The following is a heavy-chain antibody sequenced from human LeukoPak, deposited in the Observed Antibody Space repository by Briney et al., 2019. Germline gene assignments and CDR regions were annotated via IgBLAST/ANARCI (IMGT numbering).Heavy chain of an antibody. CDR2: ISYDGSNK. J-gene: IGHJ4*02. CDR3: AREGDYYDSSGYLDY. D-gene: IGHD3-22*01. V-gene: IGHV3-30*04. Sequence: GRSLRLSCAASGFTFSSYAMHWVRQAPGKGLEWVAVISYDGSNKYYADSVKGRFTISRDDSKNTLYLQMNSLRAEDTAVYYCAREGDYYDSSGYLDYWGQGTLVTVSS. CDR1: GFTFSSYA.